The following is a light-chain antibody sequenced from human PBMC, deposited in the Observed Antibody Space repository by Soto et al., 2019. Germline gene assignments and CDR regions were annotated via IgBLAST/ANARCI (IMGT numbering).Light chain of an antibody. Sequence: DIQMTQSPSTLSASVGGRVTITCRASQSIDSWLAWYQQKPGKAPNLLIYKTSNLESGVPSRFSGSGSGTEFSPTIRSLQTDHYATSYCQQSTSFSLTFGGGTKVDIX. J-gene: IGKJ4*01. CDR1: QSIDSW. CDR3: QQSTSFSLT. V-gene: IGKV1-5*03. CDR2: KTS.